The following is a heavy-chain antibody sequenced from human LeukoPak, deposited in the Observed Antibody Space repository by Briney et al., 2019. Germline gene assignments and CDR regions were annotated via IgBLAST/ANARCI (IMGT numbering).Heavy chain of an antibody. CDR3: AKVWDHYGSGSYSYSYFDY. J-gene: IGHJ4*01. CDR2: ISGSGGST. CDR1: GFTFSSYA. D-gene: IGHD3-10*01. V-gene: IGHV3-23*01. Sequence: GGSLRLSCAASGFTFSSYAMSWVRQAPGKGLEWVSAISGSGGSTYYADSVKGRFTISRDNSNHTLYLQMNSLRAEDTAVYYCAKVWDHYGSGSYSYSYFDYWGQGTLVTVSS.